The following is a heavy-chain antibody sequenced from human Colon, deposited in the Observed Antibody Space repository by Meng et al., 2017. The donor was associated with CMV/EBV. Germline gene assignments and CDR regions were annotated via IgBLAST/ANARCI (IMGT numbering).Heavy chain of an antibody. D-gene: IGHD2-21*01. CDR2: ISRNSETI. V-gene: IGHV3-48*04. J-gene: IGHJ4*02. CDR3: AAGWQMWSLFDF. Sequence: GGSLRLSCVGSGFNVRNYNMNWVRQAPGKGLEWVAFISRNSETIYHADSVRGRFAISRDNAKNSLYLQMDTLSAEDTALYYCAAGWQMWSLFDFWGQGTLVTVSS. CDR1: GFNVRNYN.